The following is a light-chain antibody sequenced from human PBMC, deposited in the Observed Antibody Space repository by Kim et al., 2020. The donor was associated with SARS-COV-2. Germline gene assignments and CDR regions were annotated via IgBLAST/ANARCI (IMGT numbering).Light chain of an antibody. V-gene: IGKV1-5*01. J-gene: IGKJ2*01. CDR3: QQYNYYPYT. CDR1: QSISSW. CDR2: AAS. Sequence: SASSGDRATITCRDSQSISSWLAWYQQTRGKAHKLLIYAASPLESWVPTRFSGSSSGTEFTLTITSLQPDDFASYYCQQYNYYPYTFGQETKLE.